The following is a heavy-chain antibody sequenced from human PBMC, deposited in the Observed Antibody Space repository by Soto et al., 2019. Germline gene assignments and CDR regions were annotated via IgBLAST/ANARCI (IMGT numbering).Heavy chain of an antibody. CDR2: LWPDGTGP. CDR1: GFTFSNYV. D-gene: IGHD2-15*01. V-gene: IGHV3-33*01. J-gene: IGHJ3*02. Sequence: PGGSLRLSCVASGFTFSNYVMHWVRQGPGKGLEWVALLWPDGTGPWYGDSVKGRFTVSRDNPKNTLHLQMNSLRAEDTAVYYCARENKADGGFDIWGQGTMVTVSS. CDR3: ARENKADGGFDI.